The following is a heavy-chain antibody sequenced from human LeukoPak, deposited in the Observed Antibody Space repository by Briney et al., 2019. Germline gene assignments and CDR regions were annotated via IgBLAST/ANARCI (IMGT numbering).Heavy chain of an antibody. D-gene: IGHD3-10*01. CDR3: ARDQIVRGVIVSHDY. CDR1: GCIVSSYY. V-gene: IGHV3-66*01. CDR2: LYTGGNI. J-gene: IGHJ4*02. Sequence: GGSLRLSCAASGCIVSSYYMSWVRQAPGKGLEWVSILYTGGNIEYADSVKGRFTISRDTSENTLYLQMNSLRVEDTAVYYCARDQIVRGVIVSHDYWGQGTLVTVSS.